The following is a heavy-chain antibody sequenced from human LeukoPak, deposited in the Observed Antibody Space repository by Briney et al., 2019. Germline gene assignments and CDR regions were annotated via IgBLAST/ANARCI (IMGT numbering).Heavy chain of an antibody. Sequence: PSETLSLTCTVSGGSVSSGGYYWSWIRQPPGKGLEWIGYIYYSGSTNYNPSLKSRVTISVDTSKNQFSLKLSSVTAADTAVYYCASGGSIYDSCGYYYLYYFDYWGQGTLVTVSS. CDR1: GGSVSSGGYY. D-gene: IGHD3-22*01. CDR2: IYYSGST. V-gene: IGHV4-61*08. CDR3: ASGGSIYDSCGYYYLYYFDY. J-gene: IGHJ4*02.